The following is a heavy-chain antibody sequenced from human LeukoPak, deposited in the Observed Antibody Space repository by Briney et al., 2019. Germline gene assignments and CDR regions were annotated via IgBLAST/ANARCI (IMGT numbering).Heavy chain of an antibody. CDR2: ISYDGSDE. CDR3: AREGQWGPHSPGNYHYMDV. D-gene: IGHD6-19*01. J-gene: IGHJ6*03. CDR1: GFISNMYA. V-gene: IGHV3-30*04. Sequence: PGRSLRLSCGASGFISNMYAIHWVRQAPGKGLEWVAVISYDGSDEKYADFVKGRFTISRDSPKNTLSLQMNSLRVEDTAVYYCAREGQWGPHSPGNYHYMDVWGRGTTVTVSS.